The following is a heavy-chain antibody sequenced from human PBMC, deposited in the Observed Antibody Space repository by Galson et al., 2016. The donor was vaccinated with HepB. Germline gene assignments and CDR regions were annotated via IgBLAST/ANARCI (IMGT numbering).Heavy chain of an antibody. CDR3: AWGMVFARH. D-gene: IGHD2-8*01. Sequence: SLRLSCAATGFPFSNYGMHRGRQAPGKGLEWAAVISYDGTKKYYADSVKGRFTISRDNSKNTLYLQMNSLRVEDTAVYYCAWGMVFARHWGQGTLVTVSS. J-gene: IGHJ4*02. V-gene: IGHV3-30*03. CDR2: ISYDGTKK. CDR1: GFPFSNYG.